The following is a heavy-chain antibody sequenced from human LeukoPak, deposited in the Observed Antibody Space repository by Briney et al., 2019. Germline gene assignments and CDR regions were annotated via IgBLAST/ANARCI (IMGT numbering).Heavy chain of an antibody. V-gene: IGHV3-7*05. CDR1: GFTFNTYW. Sequence: PGGSLRLSCAASGFTFNTYWMSWVRQAPGKGLEWVANIKEDGSEKYYVDFVKGRFTISRDNAKNSLYLQMNSLRVEDTAVYHCARLPLTARLHFEYWGQGTLVTVSS. D-gene: IGHD5-12*01. CDR2: IKEDGSEK. CDR3: ARLPLTARLHFEY. J-gene: IGHJ4*02.